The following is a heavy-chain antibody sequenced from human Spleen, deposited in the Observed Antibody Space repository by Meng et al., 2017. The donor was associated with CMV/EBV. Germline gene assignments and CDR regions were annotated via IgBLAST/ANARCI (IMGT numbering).Heavy chain of an antibody. J-gene: IGHJ6*02. D-gene: IGHD1-7*01. CDR1: GYTFTTYY. CDR3: ARDSGTTDYFYYGLDV. V-gene: IGHV1-2*02. CDR2: INPNSGGT. Sequence: ASVKLSCKASGYTFTTYYMHWVRQAPGQGLEWMGWINPNSGGTNYAQRFHGRVTLSRDTSSSTAYMEVSRLTSDDTAVYYCARDSGTTDYFYYGLDVWGQGTTVTVSS.